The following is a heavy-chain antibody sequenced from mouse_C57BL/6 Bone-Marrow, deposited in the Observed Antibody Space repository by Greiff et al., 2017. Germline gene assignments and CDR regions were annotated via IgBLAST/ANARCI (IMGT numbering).Heavy chain of an antibody. J-gene: IGHJ3*01. Sequence: EVHLVESGGDLVKPGGSLKLSCAASGFTFSSYGMSWVRQTPDKRLEWVATISSGGSYTYYPDSVKGRFTISRDNAKNTLYLQMSSLKSEDTAMYYCARDDYYAWFAYWGQGTLVTVSA. V-gene: IGHV5-6*01. CDR1: GFTFSSYG. D-gene: IGHD2-3*01. CDR3: ARDDYYAWFAY. CDR2: ISSGGSYT.